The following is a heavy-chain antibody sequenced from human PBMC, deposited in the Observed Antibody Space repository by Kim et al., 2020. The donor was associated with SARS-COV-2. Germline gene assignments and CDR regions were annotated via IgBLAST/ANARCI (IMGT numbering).Heavy chain of an antibody. D-gene: IGHD1-26*01. J-gene: IGHJ4*01. Sequence: GGSLRLSCAASGFTFSSYSMNWVRQAPGKGLEWVSSISSSSSYTYYADSVKGRFTISRDNAKNSLYLQMNSLRAEDTAVDYCARDVAEIVGATGYYFDY. CDR1: GFTFSSYS. CDR3: ARDVAEIVGATGYYFDY. V-gene: IGHV3-21*01. CDR2: ISSSSSYT.